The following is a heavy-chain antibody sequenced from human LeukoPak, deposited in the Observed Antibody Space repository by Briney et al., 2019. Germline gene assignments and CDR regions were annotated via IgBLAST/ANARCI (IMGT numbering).Heavy chain of an antibody. J-gene: IGHJ4*02. CDR2: ISGSSSTI. CDR1: GCTFSSYS. Sequence: PGGSLRLSCAASGCTFSSYSMNWVRQAPGKGLEWVSYISGSSSTIYYADSVKGRFTISRDNAKNSLYLQINSLRDEDTAIYYCARDPTPDYWGQGTLVTVSS. CDR3: ARDPTPDY. V-gene: IGHV3-48*02.